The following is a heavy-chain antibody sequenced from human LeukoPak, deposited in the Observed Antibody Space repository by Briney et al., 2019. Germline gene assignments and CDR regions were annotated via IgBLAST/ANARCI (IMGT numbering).Heavy chain of an antibody. CDR1: GFTFSSYA. CDR3: ARNYYYDSSGYPY. CDR2: ISYDGSNK. Sequence: GRSLRLSCAASGFTFSSYAMHWVRRAPGKGLEWVAVISYDGSNKYYADSVKGRFTISRDNSKNTLYLQMNSLRAEDTAVYYCARNYYYDSSGYPYWGQGTLVTVSS. V-gene: IGHV3-30*04. J-gene: IGHJ4*02. D-gene: IGHD3-22*01.